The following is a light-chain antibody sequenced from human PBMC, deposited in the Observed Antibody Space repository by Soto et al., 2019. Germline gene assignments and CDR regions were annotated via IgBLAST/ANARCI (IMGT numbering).Light chain of an antibody. V-gene: IGLV2-14*01. Sequence: QSALIQPASVSGSPGQSITISCTGTSSDVGDYNYVSWYQQHPGKAPKFMIYEVSNRPSGVSNRFSGSKSGNTASLTISGLQAEDEADYYCSSYTNNTSAFGTGTKVTVL. J-gene: IGLJ1*01. CDR3: SSYTNNTSA. CDR1: SSDVGDYNY. CDR2: EVS.